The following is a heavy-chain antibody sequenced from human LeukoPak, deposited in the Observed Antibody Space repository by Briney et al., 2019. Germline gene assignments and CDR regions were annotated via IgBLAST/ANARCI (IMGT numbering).Heavy chain of an antibody. Sequence: GGSLRLSCAASGFTVSNNYMSWVRQAPGKGLECVSVIYSGGTTYYADSVKGRFTISRDNSKNTLYLQMNSLRAEDTAVYYCARGGSAVSCYAFDYWGQGTLVTVSS. V-gene: IGHV3-53*01. CDR2: IYSGGTT. CDR3: ARGGSAVSCYAFDY. D-gene: IGHD2-15*01. CDR1: GFTVSNNY. J-gene: IGHJ4*02.